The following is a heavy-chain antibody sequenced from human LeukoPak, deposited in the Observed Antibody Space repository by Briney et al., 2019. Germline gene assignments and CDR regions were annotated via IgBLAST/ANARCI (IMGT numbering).Heavy chain of an antibody. V-gene: IGHV3-7*01. CDR1: GFTFSGYW. D-gene: IGHD6-19*01. J-gene: IGHJ4*02. CDR2: IKQDGSEK. CDR3: VKYSSGWYYPHFDF. Sequence: GGSLRLSCAASGFTFSGYWMSWVRQSPGKGLQWVANIKQDGSEKYYVDSVKGRFTISGDNAKNSLYLQMNSLRAEDTAVYYCVKYSSGWYYPHFDFWGQGTLVTVSS.